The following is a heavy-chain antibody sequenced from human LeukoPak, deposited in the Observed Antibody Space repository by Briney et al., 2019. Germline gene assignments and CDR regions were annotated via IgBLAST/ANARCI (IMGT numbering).Heavy chain of an antibody. D-gene: IGHD3-9*01. Sequence: GGSLRLSCAASGFTFSSYEMNWVRQAPGKGLEWVSYISSSGSTIYYADSVKGRFTISRDNAKNSLYLQMNSLRAEDTAVYYCARGAHPDYDILTGYYLYFDYWGQGTLATVSS. CDR3: ARGAHPDYDILTGYYLYFDY. J-gene: IGHJ4*01. CDR1: GFTFSSYE. V-gene: IGHV3-48*03. CDR2: ISSSGSTI.